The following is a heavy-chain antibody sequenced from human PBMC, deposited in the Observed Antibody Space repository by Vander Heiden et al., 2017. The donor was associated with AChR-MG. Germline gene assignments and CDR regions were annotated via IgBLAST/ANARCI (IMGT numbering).Heavy chain of an antibody. V-gene: IGHV1-18*01. Sequence: QVQLVQSGAEVKKPGASVKVSCKASGYTFPSYGISWVRQAPGQGLEWMGWISAYNGNTDYAQKLQGRVTMTTDTSTSTAYMELRSLRSDDTAVYYCARDQYDYIWGSYRYNDYWGQGTLVTVSS. J-gene: IGHJ4*02. CDR1: GYTFPSYG. CDR2: ISAYNGNT. CDR3: ARDQYDYIWGSYRYNDY. D-gene: IGHD3-16*02.